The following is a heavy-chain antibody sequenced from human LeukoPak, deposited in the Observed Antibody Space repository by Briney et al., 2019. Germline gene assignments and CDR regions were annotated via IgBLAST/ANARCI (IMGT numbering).Heavy chain of an antibody. V-gene: IGHV2-5*01. CDR1: GSSRCPSGVG. Sequence: SGPTLVNPTQTLTLAFTSSGSSRCPSGVGMGWIRQPPGKALEWLALIYSNNDKRYSPSLKSRLTITKDTSKNQVVLTMTNMDPVDTATYYCAHQGPSFDYWGQGTLVTVSS. J-gene: IGHJ4*02. CDR3: AHQGPSFDY. CDR2: IYSNNDK.